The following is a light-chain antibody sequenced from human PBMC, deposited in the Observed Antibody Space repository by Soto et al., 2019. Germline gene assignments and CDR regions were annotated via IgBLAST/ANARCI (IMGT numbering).Light chain of an antibody. V-gene: IGKV1-5*01. J-gene: IGKJ1*01. CDR2: DAS. CDR3: QQYGDRPRT. Sequence: DIQMTQSPSMLSAAVGDRVTISCRASQNVNIFLAWYQQKPGKAPKLLISDASTLESGVPSRFSGSGSGTEFTLTISSLESEDFAVYFCQQYGDRPRTFGQGTKVDIK. CDR1: QNVNIF.